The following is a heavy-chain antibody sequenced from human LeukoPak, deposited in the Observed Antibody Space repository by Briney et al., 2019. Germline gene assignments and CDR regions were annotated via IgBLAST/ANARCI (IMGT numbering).Heavy chain of an antibody. CDR3: ARARGLGAFDI. CDR2: IYYSGST. D-gene: IGHD3-10*01. V-gene: IGHV4-59*01. J-gene: IGHJ3*02. Sequence: SETLTLTCTVSGGSISSYYWSWIRQPPGKGPEWIGYIYYSGSTNYNPSLKSRVTISVDTSKNQFSLKLSSVTAADTAVYYCARARGLGAFDIWGQGTMVTVSS. CDR1: GGSISSYY.